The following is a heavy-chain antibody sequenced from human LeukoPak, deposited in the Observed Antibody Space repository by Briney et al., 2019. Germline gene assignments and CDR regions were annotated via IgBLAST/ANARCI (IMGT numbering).Heavy chain of an antibody. J-gene: IGHJ4*02. CDR2: FSGSGGST. V-gene: IGHV3-23*01. D-gene: IGHD3-22*01. Sequence: GGSLRLSCAASGFIFSNYAMSWVRQAPGKGLQWVSAFSGSGGSTYYADSVKGRFTISRDNSKNTLYLQMNSLRAEDTAVYYCARDAGGVVVITGYFDYWGQGTLVTVSS. CDR3: ARDAGGVVVITGYFDY. CDR1: GFIFSNYA.